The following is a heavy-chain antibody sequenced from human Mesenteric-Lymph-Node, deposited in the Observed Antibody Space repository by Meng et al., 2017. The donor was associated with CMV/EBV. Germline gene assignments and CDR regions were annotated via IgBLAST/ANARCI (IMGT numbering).Heavy chain of an antibody. CDR1: GYTFTSTD. J-gene: IGHJ4*02. Sequence: ASVKVSCKASGYTFTSTDISWVRQAPGQGLEWMGWISGYSGNTNSAQSVQGRVTLTRDTSTSTAYMELRSLTSDDTAVYYCARDGIAAHPWDYWGQGTLVTVSS. CDR2: ISGYSGNT. V-gene: IGHV1-18*01. CDR3: ARDGIAAHPWDY. D-gene: IGHD6-6*01.